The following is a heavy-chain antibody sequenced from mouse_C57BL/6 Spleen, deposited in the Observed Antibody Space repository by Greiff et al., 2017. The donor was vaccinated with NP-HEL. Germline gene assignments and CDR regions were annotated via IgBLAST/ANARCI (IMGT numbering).Heavy chain of an antibody. Sequence: QVQLKESGAELAKPGASVKLSCKASGYTFTRYWMHWVKQRPGQGLEWIGYINPSSGYTKYNQKFKDKATLTADKSSSTAYMQLSSLTYEDSAVYYCARVTTVVDFDYWGQGTTLTVSS. D-gene: IGHD1-1*01. V-gene: IGHV1-7*01. J-gene: IGHJ2*01. CDR3: ARVTTVVDFDY. CDR2: INPSSGYT. CDR1: GYTFTRYW.